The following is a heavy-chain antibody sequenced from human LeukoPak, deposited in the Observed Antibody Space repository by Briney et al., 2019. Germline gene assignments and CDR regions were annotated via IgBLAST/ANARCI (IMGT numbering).Heavy chain of an antibody. CDR2: IRYDGSNK. D-gene: IGHD2-2*01. Sequence: GGSLRLSCAASGFTFSSYGMHWVRQAPGKGLEWVAFIRYDGSNKYYADSVKGRFTISRDNSKNTLYLQMNSLRAEDTAVYYCAKEGLTVVPAATPGYGYYYYMDVWGKGTTVTISS. CDR3: AKEGLTVVPAATPGYGYYYYMDV. V-gene: IGHV3-30*02. J-gene: IGHJ6*03. CDR1: GFTFSSYG.